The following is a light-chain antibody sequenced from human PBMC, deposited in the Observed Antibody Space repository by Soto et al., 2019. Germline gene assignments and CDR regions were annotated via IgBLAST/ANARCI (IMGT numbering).Light chain of an antibody. CDR1: RIIDTY. J-gene: IGKJ1*01. Sequence: DIQMTQSPSSLSASVGDRVTITCRASRIIDTYVDWYQQKPGKAPDLLIYLASTLQVGVPSRFSGSGSGTEFTLTISSLQPDDFATYYCQHYNSYSEAFGQGTKVDIK. CDR2: LAS. CDR3: QHYNSYSEA. V-gene: IGKV1-9*01.